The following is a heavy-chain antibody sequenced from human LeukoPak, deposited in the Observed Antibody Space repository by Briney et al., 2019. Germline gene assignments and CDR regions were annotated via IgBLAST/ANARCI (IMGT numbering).Heavy chain of an antibody. D-gene: IGHD6-19*01. Sequence: GGSLRLSCAASGFTFSSHGMHWVRQAPGKGLEWVAVIWPDGSIKYYADSVKGRFTISRDNSKSTLYLQMNSLRAEDTAVYYCARDGRIAVAGTGYYYYGMDVWGQGTTVTVSS. V-gene: IGHV3-33*01. CDR3: ARDGRIAVAGTGYYYYGMDV. CDR1: GFTFSSHG. J-gene: IGHJ6*02. CDR2: IWPDGSIK.